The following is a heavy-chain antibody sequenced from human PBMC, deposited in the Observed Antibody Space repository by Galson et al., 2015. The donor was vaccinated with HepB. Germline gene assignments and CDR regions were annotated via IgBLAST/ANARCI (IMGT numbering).Heavy chain of an antibody. V-gene: IGHV3-7*03. Sequence: SLRLSCAASGFTFSSYWMSWVRQAPGKGLEWVANIKQDGSEKYYVDSMKGRFTISRDNAKNSLYLQMNSLRAEDTAVYYCARAHEYGSGSYYGLGYWGQGTLVTVSS. CDR1: GFTFSSYW. CDR3: ARAHEYGSGSYYGLGY. J-gene: IGHJ4*02. CDR2: IKQDGSEK. D-gene: IGHD3-10*01.